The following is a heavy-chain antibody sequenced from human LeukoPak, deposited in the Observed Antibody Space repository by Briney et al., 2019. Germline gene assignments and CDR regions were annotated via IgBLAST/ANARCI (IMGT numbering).Heavy chain of an antibody. J-gene: IGHJ4*02. V-gene: IGHV3-7*01. CDR1: GFTFSNYW. Sequence: PGGSLRLSCAVSGFTFSNYWMTWVRQAPGKGLEWVAHINQDGSEEHYMDSAKARFTISRDNAKNSLSLQMNSLRAEDTAVYYCVRDGGVSGYDLLDYWGQGTLVTVSS. CDR3: VRDGGVSGYDLLDY. CDR2: INQDGSEE. D-gene: IGHD5-12*01.